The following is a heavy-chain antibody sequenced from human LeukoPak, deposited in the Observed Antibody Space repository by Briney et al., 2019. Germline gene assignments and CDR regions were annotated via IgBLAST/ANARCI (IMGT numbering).Heavy chain of an antibody. CDR2: IYYSGST. D-gene: IGHD3-22*01. CDR1: GGSIGSYY. V-gene: IGHV4-59*01. J-gene: IGHJ4*02. CDR3: ARGLIKGYDSSGYYFDY. Sequence: PSETLSLTCTVSGGSIGSYYWSWIRQPPGKGLEWIGYIYYSGSTNYNPSLKSRVTISVDTSKNQFSLKLSSVTAADTAVYYCARGLIKGYDSSGYYFDYWGQGTLVTASS.